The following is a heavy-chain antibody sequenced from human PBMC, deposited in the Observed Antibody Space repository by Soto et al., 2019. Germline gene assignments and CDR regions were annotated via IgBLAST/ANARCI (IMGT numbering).Heavy chain of an antibody. D-gene: IGHD6-13*01. J-gene: IGHJ4*02. V-gene: IGHV3-30*18. CDR1: GFTFSSYG. CDR2: ISYDGSNK. CDR3: AKGVAAARSDY. Sequence: QVQLVESGGGVVQPGRSLGLSCAASGFTFSSYGMHWVRQAPGKGLEWVAVISYDGSNKYYADSVKGRFTISRDNSKNTLYLQMNSLRAEDTAVYYIAKGVAAARSDYWGQGTLVTVSS.